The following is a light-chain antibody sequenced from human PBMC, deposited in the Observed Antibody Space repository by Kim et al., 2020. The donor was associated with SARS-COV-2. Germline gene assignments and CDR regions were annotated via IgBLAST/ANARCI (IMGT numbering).Light chain of an antibody. CDR2: KAS. Sequence: VGDRVTITCRASQSISSWLAWYQQKPGKAPKLLIYKASSLESGVPSRFSGSGSGTEFTLTISSLQPDDFATYYCQQYNSYSKVWTFGQGTKVDIK. CDR3: QQYNSYSKVWT. CDR1: QSISSW. V-gene: IGKV1-5*03. J-gene: IGKJ1*01.